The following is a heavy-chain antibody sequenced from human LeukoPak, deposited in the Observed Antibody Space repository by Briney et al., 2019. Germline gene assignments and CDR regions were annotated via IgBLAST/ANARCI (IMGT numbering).Heavy chain of an antibody. V-gene: IGHV3-30*18. CDR2: ISYDGSNK. CDR3: AKDYYSGSGSYCFDY. J-gene: IGHJ4*02. D-gene: IGHD3-10*01. CDR1: GFTFSSYD. Sequence: PGRSLRLSCAASGFTFSSYDMHWVRQAPGRGLEWVAVISYDGSNKYYADSVKGRFIISRDNSKNTLYLQMNSLRAEDSAVYYCAKDYYSGSGSYCFDYWGQGTLVTVSS.